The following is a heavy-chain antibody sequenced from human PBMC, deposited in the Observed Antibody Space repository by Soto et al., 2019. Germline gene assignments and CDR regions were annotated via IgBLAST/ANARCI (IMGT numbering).Heavy chain of an antibody. V-gene: IGHV4-39*01. CDR1: GDSVSSSNYY. Sequence: QLQLQESGPGLVKPSETLSLTCTVSGDSVSSSNYYWGWIRQPPGKGLEWIGSVFHSGSTYYNPSLKSRVTMSGDTSKNQFSLNLSAVTAADAAVYDCARHPTFSGWEYYFDDGGQGTPVTVSS. J-gene: IGHJ4*02. D-gene: IGHD6-19*01. CDR2: VFHSGST. CDR3: ARHPTFSGWEYYFDD.